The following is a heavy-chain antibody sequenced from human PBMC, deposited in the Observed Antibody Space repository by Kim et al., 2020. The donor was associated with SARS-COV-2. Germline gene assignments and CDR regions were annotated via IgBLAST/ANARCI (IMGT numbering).Heavy chain of an antibody. D-gene: IGHD3-22*01. CDR1: GFTFSSYG. CDR3: ARNAWGDYDSSGSPHDAFDI. CDR2: IWYDGSNK. Sequence: GGSLRLSCAASGFTFSSYGMHWVRQAPGKGLEWVAVIWYDGSNKYYADSVKGRFTISRDNSKNTLYLQMNSLRAEDTAVYYCARNAWGDYDSSGSPHDAFDIWGQGTMVTVSS. V-gene: IGHV3-33*08. J-gene: IGHJ3*02.